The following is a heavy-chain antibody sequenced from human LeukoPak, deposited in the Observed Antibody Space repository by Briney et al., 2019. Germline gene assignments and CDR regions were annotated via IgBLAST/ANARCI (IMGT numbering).Heavy chain of an antibody. J-gene: IGHJ4*02. D-gene: IGHD4-17*01. Sequence: PSETLSLTCTVSGGSISSSSYYWSWIRQPPGKGLEWIGEINHSGSTNYNPSLKSRVTISVDTSKNQFSLKLSSVTAADTAVYYCARIDYGDYVGPGPDYWGQGTLVTVSS. V-gene: IGHV4-39*07. CDR3: ARIDYGDYVGPGPDY. CDR1: GGSISSSSYY. CDR2: INHSGST.